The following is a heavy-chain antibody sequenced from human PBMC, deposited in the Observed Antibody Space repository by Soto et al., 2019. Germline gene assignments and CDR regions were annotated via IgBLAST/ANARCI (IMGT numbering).Heavy chain of an antibody. V-gene: IGHV1-18*01. CDR2: ISAYNGNT. CDR1: SYGFTGYG. J-gene: IGHJ4*02. D-gene: IGHD1-26*01. CDR3: AREARVGATLFEY. Sequence: SVKVCGKATSYGFTGYGISWVRQAPGQGLEWMGWISAYNGNTNYAQKLQGRVTMTTDTSTSTAYMELRSLRSDDTAVYYCAREARVGATLFEYWGQGTLVTVSS.